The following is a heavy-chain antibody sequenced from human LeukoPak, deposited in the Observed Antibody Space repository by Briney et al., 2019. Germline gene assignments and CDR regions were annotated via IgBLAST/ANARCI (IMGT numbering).Heavy chain of an antibody. D-gene: IGHD6-19*01. CDR3: AKPTVAVPGTRWFDP. CDR2: ISSSGGGT. CDR1: GFTFSSYA. J-gene: IGHJ5*02. Sequence: TGGSLRLSCAACGFTFSSYAMSWVRQAPGKGLEWVSAISSSGGGTYYADSVKGRFTISRDNSKNTLYLQMNGLRAEDTAVYECAKPTVAVPGTRWFDPWGQGTLVTVSS. V-gene: IGHV3-23*01.